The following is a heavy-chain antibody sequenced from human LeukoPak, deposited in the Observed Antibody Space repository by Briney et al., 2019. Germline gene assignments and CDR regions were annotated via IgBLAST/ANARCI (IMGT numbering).Heavy chain of an antibody. CDR1: GGSISGHH. V-gene: IGHV4-59*08. Sequence: PSETLSLTCTVSGGSISGHHWSWIRQAPGKGLEWIGNIFYSGSTNYNPSLESRVTMAVDTSRNQFSLKLSSVTAADTAVYYCARHPHSITIFGVVIDDAFDIWGQGTMVTVSS. CDR3: ARHPHSITIFGVVIDDAFDI. J-gene: IGHJ3*02. D-gene: IGHD3-3*01. CDR2: IFYSGST.